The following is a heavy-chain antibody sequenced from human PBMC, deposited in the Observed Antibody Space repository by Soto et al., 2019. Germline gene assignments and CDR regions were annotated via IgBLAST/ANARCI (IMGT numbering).Heavy chain of an antibody. Sequence: EVQLVEAGGGLVQPGGSLRVSCAASGFTFSSHAMSWVRQAPGKGLEWVSSISGSGVTTDYADSVKGRFTISRDNSQKMLYLQMNSLRAGDTAVYYCAKEEREQLVVYDAFDMWGQGTMVTVSS. D-gene: IGHD6-13*01. J-gene: IGHJ3*02. CDR2: ISGSGVTT. CDR3: AKEEREQLVVYDAFDM. CDR1: GFTFSSHA. V-gene: IGHV3-23*04.